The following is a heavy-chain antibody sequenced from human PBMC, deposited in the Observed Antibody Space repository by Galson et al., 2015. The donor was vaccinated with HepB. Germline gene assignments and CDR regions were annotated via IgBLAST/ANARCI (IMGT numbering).Heavy chain of an antibody. V-gene: IGHV1-2*02. J-gene: IGHJ6*02. CDR3: ARYTLIDYFWGSYPPYYYYGMDV. D-gene: IGHD3-16*02. CDR2: INPNSGGT. CDR1: GYTFTSYA. Sequence: SVKVSCKASGYTFTSYAMHWVRQAPGQRLEWMGWINPNSGGTNYAQKFQGRVTMTRDTSISTAYLELSRLRSDDTAVYYCARYTLIDYFWGSYPPYYYYGMDVWGQGTTVTVSS.